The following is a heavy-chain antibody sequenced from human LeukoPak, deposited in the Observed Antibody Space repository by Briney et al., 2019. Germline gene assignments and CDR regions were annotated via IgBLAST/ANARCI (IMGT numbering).Heavy chain of an antibody. CDR3: ARAAYPTTEGAFDI. J-gene: IGHJ3*02. CDR1: GYTFTGYY. CDR2: INPNSGGT. V-gene: IGHV1-2*04. D-gene: IGHD4-17*01. Sequence: SVKVSCKASGYTFTGYYMHWVRQAPGQGLEWMGWINPNSGGTNYAQKFQGWVTMTRDTSISTAYMELSRLRSDDTAVYYCARAAYPTTEGAFDIWGQGTMVTVSS.